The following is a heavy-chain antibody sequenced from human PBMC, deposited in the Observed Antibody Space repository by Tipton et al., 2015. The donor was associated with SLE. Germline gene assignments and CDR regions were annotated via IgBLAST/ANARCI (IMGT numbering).Heavy chain of an antibody. J-gene: IGHJ4*02. CDR1: GGSFSGYY. CDR3: ARDPSSIAARPFDY. Sequence: TLSLTCAVYGGSFSGYYWSWIRQPPGKGLEWIGEINHSGSTNYNPSLKSRVTISVDTSKNQFSLKLSSVTAADTAVYYCARDPSSIAARPFDYWGQGTLVTVSS. D-gene: IGHD6-6*01. V-gene: IGHV4-34*01. CDR2: INHSGST.